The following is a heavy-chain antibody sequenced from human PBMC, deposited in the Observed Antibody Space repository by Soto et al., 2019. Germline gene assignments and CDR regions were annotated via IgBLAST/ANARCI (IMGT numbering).Heavy chain of an antibody. V-gene: IGHV1-69*13. CDR2: IIPIYGTA. Sequence: SVKVSCKASGGTFSSFTISWVRQAPGQGLEWMGGIIPIYGTANYAQKFQGRVTITADASTRTAYMELSSLRSEDTAVYYCAKDRRADWESYYYYGMDVWGQGTTVTVSS. CDR3: AKDRRADWESYYYYGMDV. D-gene: IGHD1-26*01. J-gene: IGHJ6*02. CDR1: GGTFSSFT.